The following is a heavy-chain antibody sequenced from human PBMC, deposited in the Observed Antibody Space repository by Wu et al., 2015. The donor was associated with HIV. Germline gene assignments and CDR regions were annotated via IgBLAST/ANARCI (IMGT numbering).Heavy chain of an antibody. Sequence: QVQLVQSGAEVKKPGSSVKVSCKASGGTFSSYAISWVRQAPGQGLEWMGRIIPIFGTANYAQKFQGRVTITADESTSTAYMELSSLRSEETAVYYCARDLNYYGSGSLFGFLIIWGQGDNGSPSLQ. D-gene: IGHD3-10*01. CDR2: IIPIFGTA. V-gene: IGHV1-69*15. CDR1: GGTFSSYA. CDR3: ARDLNYYGSGSLFGFLII. J-gene: IGHJ3*02.